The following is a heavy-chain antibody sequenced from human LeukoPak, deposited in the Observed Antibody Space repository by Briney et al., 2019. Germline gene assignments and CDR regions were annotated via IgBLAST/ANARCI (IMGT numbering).Heavy chain of an antibody. J-gene: IGHJ4*02. D-gene: IGHD5-18*01. CDR3: ARENTAMVAY. CDR2: ISSSGSTI. CDR1: GFTFSSYE. V-gene: IGHV3-48*03. Sequence: GGSLRLSCAASGFTFSSYEMNWVRQAPGKGLEWGSYISSSGSTIYYADSVKGRFTISRDNAKNSLYLQMNSLRAEDTAVYYCARENTAMVAYWGQGTLVTVSS.